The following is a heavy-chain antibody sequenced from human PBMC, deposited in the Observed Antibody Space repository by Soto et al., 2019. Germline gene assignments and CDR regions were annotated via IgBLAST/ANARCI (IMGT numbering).Heavy chain of an antibody. V-gene: IGHV3-21*01. D-gene: IGHD5-12*01. Sequence: EVQLVESGGGLVKPGGSLRLSCAASGFNVSDYSLNWVRQAPGKGLEWVSTISTSGSYIYYADSVQGRFTISKDNAKNSLYLQMNSLRVEDSAVYYCARDTTSAVGWLNWIGPWGQGTLVTVSS. CDR3: ARDTTSAVGWLNWIGP. J-gene: IGHJ5*02. CDR1: GFNVSDYS. CDR2: ISTSGSYI.